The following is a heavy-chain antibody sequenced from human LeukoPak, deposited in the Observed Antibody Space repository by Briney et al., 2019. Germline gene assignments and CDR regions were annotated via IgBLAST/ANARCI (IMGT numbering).Heavy chain of an antibody. Sequence: SGGSLRLSCAASGFTFSSYGMHWVRQAPGEGLEWVAVISYDGSNKYYADSVKGRFTISRDNSKNTLYLQMNSLRAEDTAVYYCAKLYSGYDYGGDYWGQGTLVTVSS. CDR2: ISYDGSNK. CDR1: GFTFSSYG. V-gene: IGHV3-30*18. CDR3: AKLYSGYDYGGDY. J-gene: IGHJ4*02. D-gene: IGHD5-12*01.